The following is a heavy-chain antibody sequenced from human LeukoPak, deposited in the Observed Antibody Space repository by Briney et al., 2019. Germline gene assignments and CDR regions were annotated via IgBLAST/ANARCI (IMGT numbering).Heavy chain of an antibody. J-gene: IGHJ4*02. Sequence: PGGSLRLSCAASGFTFSSYAMSWVRQAPGKGLEWVAVISYDGSNKYYADSVKGRFTISRDNSKNTLYLQMNSLRAEDTAVYYCAKDSGIAATYFDYWGQGTLVTVSS. CDR2: ISYDGSNK. CDR3: AKDSGIAATYFDY. D-gene: IGHD6-13*01. CDR1: GFTFSSYA. V-gene: IGHV3-30*18.